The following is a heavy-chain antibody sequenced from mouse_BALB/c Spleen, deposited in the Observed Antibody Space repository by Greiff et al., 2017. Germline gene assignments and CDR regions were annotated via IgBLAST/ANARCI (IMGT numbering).Heavy chain of an antibody. CDR1: GFTFSSYT. D-gene: IGHD2-2*01. Sequence: VQLKESGGGLVKPGGSLKLSCAASGFTFSSYTMSWVRQTPEKRLEWVATISSGGSYTYYPDSVKGRFTISRDNAKNTLYLQMSSLKSEDTAMYYCTERPFYYGYGGAFAYWGQGTLVTVSA. V-gene: IGHV5-6-4*01. CDR3: TERPFYYGYGGAFAY. CDR2: ISSGGSYT. J-gene: IGHJ3*01.